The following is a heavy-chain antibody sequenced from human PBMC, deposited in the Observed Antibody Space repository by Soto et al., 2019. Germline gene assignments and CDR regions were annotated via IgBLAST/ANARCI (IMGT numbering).Heavy chain of an antibody. D-gene: IGHD3-10*01. CDR3: AKDRDGSASYFDY. V-gene: IGHV3-23*01. J-gene: IGHJ4*02. CDR1: GFTFSSYA. Sequence: EVQLLESGGGLVQPGGSLRLSCAASGFTFSSYAMNWVRQAPGKGLEWVSAISGSGGSTFYADSVKGRFTISRDNSKNTLYLQMNSLRAEDTAVYYCAKDRDGSASYFDYWGQGTLVTVSS. CDR2: ISGSGGST.